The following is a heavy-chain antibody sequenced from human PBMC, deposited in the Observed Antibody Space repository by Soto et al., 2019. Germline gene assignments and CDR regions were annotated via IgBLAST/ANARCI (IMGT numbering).Heavy chain of an antibody. CDR1: GFTYKSYD. D-gene: IGHD3-10*01. Sequence: GGSLRLSCAAFGFTYKSYDIIWVRQVTGKGLEWIASMGGAGAREYSGSVKGRFIISRDNAKNSLYLQMDSLRVADTGVYYCTRATFGVGMDLWGHGTPVTVSS. CDR2: MGGAGAR. CDR3: TRATFGVGMDL. J-gene: IGHJ6*02. V-gene: IGHV3-13*01.